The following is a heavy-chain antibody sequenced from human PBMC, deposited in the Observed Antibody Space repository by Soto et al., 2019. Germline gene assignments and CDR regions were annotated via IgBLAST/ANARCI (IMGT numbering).Heavy chain of an antibody. CDR3: AKVWDQWLLEIDY. J-gene: IGHJ4*02. D-gene: IGHD6-19*01. V-gene: IGHV3-21*01. CDR2: ISSESTKI. Sequence: EVQLVESGGGLVKPGGSLRLSCAAPGFTFSNYSMTWVRQAPGKGLEWVSAISSESTKISYADSVKGRFTISRDNAHSSVFLLMRSLGAEDTAVYYCAKVWDQWLLEIDYWGQGSLVTVAS. CDR1: GFTFSNYS.